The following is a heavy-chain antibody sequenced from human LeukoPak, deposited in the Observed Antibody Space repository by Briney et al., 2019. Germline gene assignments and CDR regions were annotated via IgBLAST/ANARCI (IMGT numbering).Heavy chain of an antibody. CDR3: AKAGSWDYYGSGSTY. CDR2: ISYDGSNK. D-gene: IGHD3-10*01. V-gene: IGHV3-30*18. CDR1: GFTFSSYG. Sequence: GGSLRLSCAASGFTFSSYGMHWVRQAPGKGLEWVAVISYDGSNKYYADSVKGRFTISRDNSKNTLYLQMNSLRAEDTAVYYCAKAGSWDYYGSGSTYWGQGTLVTVSS. J-gene: IGHJ4*02.